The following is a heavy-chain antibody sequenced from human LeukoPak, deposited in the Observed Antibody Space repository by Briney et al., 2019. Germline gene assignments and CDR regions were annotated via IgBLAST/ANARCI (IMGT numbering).Heavy chain of an antibody. CDR1: GGTFSSYA. D-gene: IGHD2-2*02. J-gene: IGHJ6*03. CDR3: ARGVVPAAIGYYYYMDV. V-gene: IGHV1-69*13. Sequence: SVKVSCKASGGTFSSYAISWVRQAPGQGLEWMGGIIPIFGTANYAQKFQGRVTITADESTSTAYMELSSLRSEDTAVYYCARGVVPAAIGYYYYMDVWGKGTTVTVSS. CDR2: IIPIFGTA.